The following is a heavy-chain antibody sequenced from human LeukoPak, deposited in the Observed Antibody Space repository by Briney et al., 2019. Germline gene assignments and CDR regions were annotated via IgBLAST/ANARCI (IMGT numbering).Heavy chain of an antibody. Sequence: GGSLRLSCAASGSILSSSAMTWVRQAPGKGLECVLAISGTGGSTVDAASVKGRLTISRDNSKNTLYLQMSSLRDEDTAIYYCTKGGSYAPLDYWGQGTLVTVSS. D-gene: IGHD1-26*01. J-gene: IGHJ4*02. CDR3: TKGGSYAPLDY. CDR2: ISGTGGST. CDR1: GSILSSSA. V-gene: IGHV3-23*01.